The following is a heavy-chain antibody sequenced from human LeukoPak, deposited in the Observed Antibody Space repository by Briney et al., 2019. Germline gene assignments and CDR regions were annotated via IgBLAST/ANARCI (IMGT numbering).Heavy chain of an antibody. D-gene: IGHD2-15*01. CDR3: ARLDCIVEGCYNH. CDR1: GDSVTSSY. Sequence: KPSETLSLTCSVSGDSVTSSYWNWIRQPPGKGLEWIGYANYTPSLRSRLIMSVDTAKNDISLILTSVTAADTAIYYCARLDCIVEGCYNHWGRATLVTVSS. CDR2: A. J-gene: IGHJ4*02. V-gene: IGHV4-59*08.